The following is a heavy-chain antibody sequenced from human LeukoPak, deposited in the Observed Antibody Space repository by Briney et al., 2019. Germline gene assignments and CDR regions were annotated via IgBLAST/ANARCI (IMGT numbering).Heavy chain of an antibody. V-gene: IGHV1-2*02. CDR1: EYTSTIYY. CDR2: INPNSGAT. Sequence: ASVKVSCKASEYTSTIYYMHWVRQAPGQGLEWMGWINPNSGATTYAQRFQGRVTMTRDTSISTAYMELSGLTSDDTGVYYCARNPPYCTSTDCYNDYWGQGTLVTVSS. D-gene: IGHD2-2*02. CDR3: ARNPPYCTSTDCYNDY. J-gene: IGHJ4*02.